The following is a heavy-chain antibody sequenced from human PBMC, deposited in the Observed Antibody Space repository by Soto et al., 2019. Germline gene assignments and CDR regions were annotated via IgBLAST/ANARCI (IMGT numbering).Heavy chain of an antibody. J-gene: IGHJ4*02. CDR2: IYYSGST. D-gene: IGHD3-16*01. Sequence: PSETLSLTCPVSGGSLSSSSYYWGWIRQPPGKGLEWIGSIYYSGSTYYNPSLKSRVTISVDTSKNQFSLKLSSVTAADTAVYYCARDPWAADYWGQGTLVTVSS. CDR1: GGSLSSSSYY. CDR3: ARDPWAADY. V-gene: IGHV4-39*02.